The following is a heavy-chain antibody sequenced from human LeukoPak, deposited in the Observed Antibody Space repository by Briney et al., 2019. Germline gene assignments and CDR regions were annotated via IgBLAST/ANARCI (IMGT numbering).Heavy chain of an antibody. Sequence: SETLSLTCTVYGGSISSTGYYWGWIRQPPGKGLEWLGNIYYTGSTYYNPSLKSRVTMSVDTSKNQFSLKLSSVTAADTAVYYCARGVIATGGNDFDYWGQGTLVTVSS. CDR1: GGSISSTGYY. CDR3: ARGVIATGGNDFDY. V-gene: IGHV4-39*07. D-gene: IGHD6-13*01. J-gene: IGHJ4*02. CDR2: IYYTGST.